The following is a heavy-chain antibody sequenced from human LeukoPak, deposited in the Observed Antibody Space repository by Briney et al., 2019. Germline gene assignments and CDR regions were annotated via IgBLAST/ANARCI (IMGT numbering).Heavy chain of an antibody. J-gene: IGHJ4*02. CDR1: GFTFSSYE. CDR2: ISSSNSYI. V-gene: IGHV3-21*04. Sequence: GGSLRLSCAASGFTFSSYEMNWVRQAPGKGLEWVSSISSSNSYIYYADSMKGRFTISRDNAKNSLYLQMNSLRAEDTAVYYCARALASIAARRVYFGYWGQGTLVTVSS. D-gene: IGHD6-6*01. CDR3: ARALASIAARRVYFGY.